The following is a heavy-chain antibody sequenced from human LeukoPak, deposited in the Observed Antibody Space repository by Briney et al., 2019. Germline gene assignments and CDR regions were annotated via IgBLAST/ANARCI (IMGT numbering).Heavy chain of an antibody. J-gene: IGHJ3*02. Sequence: PSETLSLTCTVSGGSISSGSYYWSWIRQPAGKGLEWIGRIYTSGSTNYNPSLKSRVTISVDTPKNQFSLKLSSVTAADTAVYYCARPYDSSGYYSGDAFDIWGQGTMVTVSS. CDR2: IYTSGST. D-gene: IGHD3-22*01. CDR1: GGSISSGSYY. CDR3: ARPYDSSGYYSGDAFDI. V-gene: IGHV4-61*02.